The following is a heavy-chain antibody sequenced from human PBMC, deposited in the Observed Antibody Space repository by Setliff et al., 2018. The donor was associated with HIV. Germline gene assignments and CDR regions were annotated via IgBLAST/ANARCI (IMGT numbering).Heavy chain of an antibody. D-gene: IGHD5-12*01. CDR3: ARAGVGGYSGYDRDYYYYMDV. J-gene: IGHJ6*03. CDR2: INPSGGST. V-gene: IGHV1-46*01. Sequence: ASVKVSCKASGYTFTSYYMHWVRQAPGQGLEWMGIINPSGGSTSYAQKFQGRVTMTRDTSTSTVYMELSSLRSEDTAVYYRARAGVGGYSGYDRDYYYYMDVWGKGTTVTV. CDR1: GYTFTSYY.